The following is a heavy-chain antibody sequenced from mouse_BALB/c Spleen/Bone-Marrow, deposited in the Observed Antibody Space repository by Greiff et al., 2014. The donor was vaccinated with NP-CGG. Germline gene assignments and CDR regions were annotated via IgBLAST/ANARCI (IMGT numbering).Heavy chain of an antibody. V-gene: IGHV2-9*02. Sequence: VQLVESGPGLVAPSQSLSITCTVSGFSLTSYGVHWVRQPPRKGLEWLGVIWAGGSTNYNSALMSRLSISKDNSKSQVFLKMNSLQTDDTAMYYCARVYLWYFDVWGAGTTVTVSS. CDR2: IWAGGST. J-gene: IGHJ1*01. CDR1: GFSLTSYG. CDR3: ARVYLWYFDV. D-gene: IGHD2-3*01.